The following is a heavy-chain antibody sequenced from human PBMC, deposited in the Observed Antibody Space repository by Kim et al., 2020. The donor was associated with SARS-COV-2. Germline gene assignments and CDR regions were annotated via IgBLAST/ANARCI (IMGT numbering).Heavy chain of an antibody. CDR2: ISGGGENT. V-gene: IGHV3-23*01. Sequence: GGSLRLSCAASRFSFSSYAMSWVRQAPGKGLEWVAAISGGGENTYYADSVKGRFTISRDNSRDTLYLQMNRRRVEDTARYYCTKAWASKDGKVGLDYKNEAFDIWGQGTTV. CDR3: TKAWASKDGKVGLDYKNEAFDI. D-gene: IGHD3-16*01. CDR1: RFSFSSYA. J-gene: IGHJ3*02.